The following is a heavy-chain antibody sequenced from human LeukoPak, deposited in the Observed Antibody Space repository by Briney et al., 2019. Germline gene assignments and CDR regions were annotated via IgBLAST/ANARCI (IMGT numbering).Heavy chain of an antibody. V-gene: IGHV3-74*01. J-gene: IGHJ4*02. CDR1: GFTFSSYW. CDR3: AREFHCSSTSCSGFDY. CDR2: INTDGSST. Sequence: GGSLRLSCAASGFTFSSYWMHWVRQAPGKGLMWASRINTDGSSTSYADSVKGRFTISRDNAKNTLYLQMNSLRAEDTAVYYCAREFHCSSTSCSGFDYWGQGTLVTVSS. D-gene: IGHD2-2*01.